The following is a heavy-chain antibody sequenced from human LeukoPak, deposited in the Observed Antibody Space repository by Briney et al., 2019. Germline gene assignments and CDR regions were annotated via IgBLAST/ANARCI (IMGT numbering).Heavy chain of an antibody. V-gene: IGHV3-48*01. Sequence: GGSLRLSCAASGFSFSSYSMNWVRQAPGKGLEWVAYIYVGSGLTFYADSVKGRFTVSRDSAQNSLFLQMNGLTSEDTGVYYCARGHPDYASSYYFDYWGQGTPVTVSS. CDR1: GFSFSSYS. J-gene: IGHJ4*02. CDR3: ARGHPDYASSYYFDY. CDR2: IYVGSGLT. D-gene: IGHD4/OR15-4a*01.